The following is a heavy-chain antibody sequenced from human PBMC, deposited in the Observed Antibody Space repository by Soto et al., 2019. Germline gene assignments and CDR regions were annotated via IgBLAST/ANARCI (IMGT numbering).Heavy chain of an antibody. J-gene: IGHJ3*02. D-gene: IGHD2-2*02. CDR1: GYTFTGYY. CDR2: INPNSGGT. Sequence: GASVKVSCKASGYTFTGYYMHWVRQAPGQGLEWMGWINPNSGGTNYAQKFQGWVTMTRDTSISTAYMELSRLRSDDTAVYYCARLYCSSTSCYRGAFDIWGQGTMVTVSS. CDR3: ARLYCSSTSCYRGAFDI. V-gene: IGHV1-2*04.